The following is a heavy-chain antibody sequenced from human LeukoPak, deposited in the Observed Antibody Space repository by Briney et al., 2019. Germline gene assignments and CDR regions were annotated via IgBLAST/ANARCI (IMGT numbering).Heavy chain of an antibody. CDR2: ISYDGSNK. CDR1: GFTVSSNY. V-gene: IGHV3-30-3*01. J-gene: IGHJ5*02. D-gene: IGHD3-3*01. Sequence: PGGSLRLSCAASGFTVSSNYMSWVRQAPGKGLEWVAVISYDGSNKYYADSVKGRFTISRDNSKNTLYLQMNSLRAEDTAVYYCARGPFPRPRAYYDFFPNWSDPWGQGTLVTVSS. CDR3: ARGPFPRPRAYYDFFPNWSDP.